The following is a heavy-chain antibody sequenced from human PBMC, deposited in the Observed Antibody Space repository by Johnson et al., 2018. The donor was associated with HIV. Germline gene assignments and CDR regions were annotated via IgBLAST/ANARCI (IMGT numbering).Heavy chain of an antibody. CDR3: TTAIVIDAFDI. J-gene: IGHJ3*02. V-gene: IGHV3-15*01. CDR1: GFTFSNAW. Sequence: VQLVESGGGLVQPGGSLRLSCAASGFTFSNAWMSWVRQAPGKGLAWVGRIKSKTDGGTTDYAAPVKGRFTISRDDSKNTLFLQMSSLKTDDTAVYYCTTAIVIDAFDIWGQGTMVTVSS. D-gene: IGHD3-16*02. CDR2: IKSKTDGGTT.